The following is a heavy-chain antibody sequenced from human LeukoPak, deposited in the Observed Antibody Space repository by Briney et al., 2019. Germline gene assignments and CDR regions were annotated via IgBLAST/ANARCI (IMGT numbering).Heavy chain of an antibody. CDR3: ARDLNPLMGSTAYFDL. CDR2: IGGEGSAK. D-gene: IGHD1-26*01. J-gene: IGHJ2*01. Sequence: GGSLRLSCEGSGFSFSNHWMSWVRQAPGRGLEWVANIGGEGSAKYYLDSVKGRFTISRENGKNSLYLQMNTLTVEDTGVYYCARDLNPLMGSTAYFDLWGRGTLVTVSS. CDR1: GFSFSNHW. V-gene: IGHV3-7*01.